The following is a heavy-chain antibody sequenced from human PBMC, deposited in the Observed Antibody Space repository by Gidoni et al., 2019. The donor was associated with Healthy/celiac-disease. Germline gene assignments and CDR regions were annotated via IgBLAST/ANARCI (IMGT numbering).Heavy chain of an antibody. CDR1: GGSFSGYY. J-gene: IGHJ4*02. CDR2: ITHSGST. CDR3: ARRGDLVSGVFSF. V-gene: IGHV4-34*01. D-gene: IGHD3-16*02. Sequence: VHPQQWGAGLLQPSETLYLACAVYGGSFSGYYWSWFRQPPGKGLEWIGEITHSGSTNYNPSIKSRVTISVDTSKNQFALKLSSVTAADTAGYYCARRGDLVSGVFSFWGQGTLVTVSS.